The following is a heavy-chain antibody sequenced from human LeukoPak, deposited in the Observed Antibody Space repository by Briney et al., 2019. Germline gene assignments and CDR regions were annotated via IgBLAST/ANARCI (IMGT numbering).Heavy chain of an antibody. V-gene: IGHV4-31*03. CDR3: ASSYSNSWYDY. J-gene: IGHJ4*02. Sequence: SETLSLTCTVSFASISSGGYYWTWIRQHPEKGLEWIGYIFDSGNIYYNPSLKSRLTISVDTSESQFSLKLTSVTAADTAIYYCASSYSNSWYDYWGQGILVTVSS. D-gene: IGHD6-13*01. CDR1: FASISSGGYY. CDR2: IFDSGNI.